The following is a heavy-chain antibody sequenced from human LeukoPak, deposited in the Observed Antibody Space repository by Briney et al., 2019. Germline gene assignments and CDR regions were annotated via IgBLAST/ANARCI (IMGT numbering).Heavy chain of an antibody. D-gene: IGHD2-2*01. CDR2: ISGSGGST. CDR3: AKRHCSSTHCYAFDY. V-gene: IGHV3-23*01. Sequence: GGSLRLSCATSGFTYSSCVMAWVRQAPGKGLKWVSSISGSGGSTYYADSVKGRFTISRDNSMNTLYLQMNSLTAEDTAVYYCAKRHCSSTHCYAFDYWGQGTLVTVSS. CDR1: GFTYSSCV. J-gene: IGHJ4*02.